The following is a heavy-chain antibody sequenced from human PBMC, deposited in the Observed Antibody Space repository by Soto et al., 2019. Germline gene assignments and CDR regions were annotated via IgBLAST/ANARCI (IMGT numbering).Heavy chain of an antibody. Sequence: GGSLRLSCAASGFTFSSYGMHWVRQAPGKGLEWVAVISYDGSNKYYAESVKGRFTISRDNCKNTLYLQMNSLRAEDTAVYYCAKDWGYCSGGSCYSDYWGQGTLVTVSS. CDR3: AKDWGYCSGGSCYSDY. CDR1: GFTFSSYG. J-gene: IGHJ4*02. V-gene: IGHV3-30*18. CDR2: ISYDGSNK. D-gene: IGHD2-15*01.